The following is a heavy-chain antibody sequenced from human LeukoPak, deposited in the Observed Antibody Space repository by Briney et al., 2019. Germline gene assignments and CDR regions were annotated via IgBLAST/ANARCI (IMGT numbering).Heavy chain of an antibody. J-gene: IGHJ4*02. Sequence: GGSLRLSCQTSGFTFGNYAMSWVRQAQGKELEWISAISTNGVNTYYADSVKGRFTISRDNSRHTLSLQMNGLRANDTAVYYCAKGSAAARPYYFDSWGQGTLVAVSS. CDR1: GFTFGNYA. V-gene: IGHV3-23*01. CDR2: ISTNGVNT. D-gene: IGHD6-6*01. CDR3: AKGSAAARPYYFDS.